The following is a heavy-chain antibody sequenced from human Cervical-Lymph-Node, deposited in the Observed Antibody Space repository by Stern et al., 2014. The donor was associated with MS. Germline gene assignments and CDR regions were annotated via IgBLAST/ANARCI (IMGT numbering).Heavy chain of an antibody. D-gene: IGHD2-21*02. Sequence: VQLVESGAEVKKPGASVKVSCKASGYTFTSYGISWVRQAPGQGLEWMGWISAYNGNTNYAQKLQGRVTMTTDTSTSTAYMELRSLRSDDTAVYYCARAPYCGGDCYPAGHWGQGTLVTVSS. J-gene: IGHJ1*01. V-gene: IGHV1-18*01. CDR2: ISAYNGNT. CDR1: GYTFTSYG. CDR3: ARAPYCGGDCYPAGH.